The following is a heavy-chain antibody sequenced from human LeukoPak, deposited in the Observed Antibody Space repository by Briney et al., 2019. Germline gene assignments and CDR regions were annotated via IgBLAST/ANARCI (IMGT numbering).Heavy chain of an antibody. CDR1: GYTFTSYG. D-gene: IGHD2-2*01. CDR2: MNPNSGNT. J-gene: IGHJ4*02. Sequence: ASVKVSCKASGYTFTSYGISWVRQAPGQGLEWMGWMNPNSGNTGYAQKFQGRVTITRNTSISTAYMELSSLRSEDTAVYYCARGRCSSTSCWPLYYFDYWGQGTLVTVSS. CDR3: ARGRCSSTSCWPLYYFDY. V-gene: IGHV1-8*03.